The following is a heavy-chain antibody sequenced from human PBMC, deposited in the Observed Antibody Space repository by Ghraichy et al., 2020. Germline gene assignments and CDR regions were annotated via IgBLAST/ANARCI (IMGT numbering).Heavy chain of an antibody. CDR1: GDSINNFDYY. Sequence: SETLSLTCTVSGDSINNFDYYWNWIRQPPGKGLEWIGYIYYSGSSFYNPSLKSRVSISVDTSKNQFSLKLRSVTAADTAVYYCARESDYAQYGMDVWGQGTTVTVSS. D-gene: IGHD4-17*01. V-gene: IGHV4-30-4*01. J-gene: IGHJ6*02. CDR3: ARESDYAQYGMDV. CDR2: IYYSGSS.